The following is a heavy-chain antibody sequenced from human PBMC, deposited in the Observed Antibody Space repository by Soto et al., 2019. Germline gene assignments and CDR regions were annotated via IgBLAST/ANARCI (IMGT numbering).Heavy chain of an antibody. V-gene: IGHV3-7*01. J-gene: IGHJ6*03. Sequence: GGSLRLSCAASGFTFSSYWMSWVRQAPGKGLEWVANIKQDGSEKYYVDSVKGRFTISRDNAKNSLYLQMNSLRAEDTAVYYCARAGHYGSGVYYYYMDVWGKGTTVTVSS. CDR2: IKQDGSEK. CDR3: ARAGHYGSGVYYYYMDV. CDR1: GFTFSSYW. D-gene: IGHD3-10*01.